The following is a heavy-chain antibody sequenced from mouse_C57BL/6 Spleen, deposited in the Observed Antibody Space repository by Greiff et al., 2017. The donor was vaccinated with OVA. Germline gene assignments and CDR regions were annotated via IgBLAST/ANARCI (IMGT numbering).Heavy chain of an antibody. CDR1: GFTFSDYG. CDR2: ISSGSSTI. D-gene: IGHD2-14*01. Sequence: EVQVVESGGGLVKPGGSLKLSCAASGFTFSDYGMHWVRQAPEKGLEWVAYISSGSSTIYYADTVKGRFTISRDNAKNTLFLQMTSLRSEDTAMYYWARRGGGTLYYFDYWGQGTTLTVSS. J-gene: IGHJ2*01. V-gene: IGHV5-17*01. CDR3: ARRGGGTLYYFDY.